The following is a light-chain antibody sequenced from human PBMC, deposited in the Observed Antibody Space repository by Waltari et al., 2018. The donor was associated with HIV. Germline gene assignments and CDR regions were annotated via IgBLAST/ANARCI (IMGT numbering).Light chain of an antibody. CDR2: YNR. Sequence: SYVLTPPPSVSVAPGKTARITCWGDSIGSKSVHWYQQKPGQAPVLVIYYNRDRPSGIPERLSGFTSGNSATLTISRVEAGDEADYYCQVWDSTSDQVVFGGGTKLTVL. J-gene: IGLJ2*01. V-gene: IGLV3-21*04. CDR3: QVWDSTSDQVV. CDR1: SIGSKS.